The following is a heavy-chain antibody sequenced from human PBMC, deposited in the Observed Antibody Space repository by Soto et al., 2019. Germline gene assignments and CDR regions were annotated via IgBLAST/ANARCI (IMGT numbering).Heavy chain of an antibody. CDR1: GYTFTSYG. Sequence: QVQLVQSGAEVKKPGASVKVSCKASGYTFTSYGISWVRQAPGQGLEWMGWISAYNGNTNYAQKLQGRVTMTTDTSTSTAYMELRSLRSDDTAVYHCARIGYLGGSYRNVNWYFDLWGRGTLVTVSS. J-gene: IGHJ2*01. CDR3: ARIGYLGGSYRNVNWYFDL. CDR2: ISAYNGNT. D-gene: IGHD1-26*01. V-gene: IGHV1-18*01.